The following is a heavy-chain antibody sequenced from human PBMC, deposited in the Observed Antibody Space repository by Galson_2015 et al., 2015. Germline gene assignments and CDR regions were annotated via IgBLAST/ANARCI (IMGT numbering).Heavy chain of an antibody. J-gene: IGHJ5*02. CDR2: IYTSGST. CDR3: AREMRHDYGAYDWFDP. Sequence: LSLTCTVSGGSISSGSYYWSWLRQPAGKGLEWIGRIYTSGSTNYNPSLKSRVTISVDTPKNQFSLKLSSVTAADTAVYYCAREMRHDYGAYDWFDPWGQGTLVTVSS. D-gene: IGHD4-17*01. V-gene: IGHV4-61*02. CDR1: GGSISSGSYY.